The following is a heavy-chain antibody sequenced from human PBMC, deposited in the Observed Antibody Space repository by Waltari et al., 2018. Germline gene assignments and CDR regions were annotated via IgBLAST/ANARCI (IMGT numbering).Heavy chain of an antibody. J-gene: IGHJ4*02. CDR3: ARVHSSGWYVDY. Sequence: QVQLQESGPGLVKPSQTLSLTCTVSGGSLSSGGSYWSWIRTHPGKGLEWIGYIYYSGSTYYNPSLKSRVTISVDTSKNQFSLKLSSVTAADTAVYYCARVHSSGWYVDYWGQGTLVTVSS. V-gene: IGHV4-31*03. D-gene: IGHD6-19*01. CDR2: IYYSGST. CDR1: GGSLSSGGSY.